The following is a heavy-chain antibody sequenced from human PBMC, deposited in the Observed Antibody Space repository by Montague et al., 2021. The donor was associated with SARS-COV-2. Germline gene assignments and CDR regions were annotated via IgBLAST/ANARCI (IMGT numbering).Heavy chain of an antibody. V-gene: IGHV4-39*01. CDR3: ARHPQH. CDR2: IYYTGST. Sequence: SETLSLTCSVSGGSINSDSYYWGWIRQPPGKGLEWIGSIYYTGSTYYNPSLKSRLTISVDTSENQFSLNLRSMTAADTAVYYCARHPQHWGQGTLVTVSS. J-gene: IGHJ1*01. CDR1: GGSINSDSYY.